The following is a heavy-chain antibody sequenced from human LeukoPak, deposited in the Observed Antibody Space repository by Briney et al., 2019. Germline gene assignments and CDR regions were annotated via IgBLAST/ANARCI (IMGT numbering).Heavy chain of an antibody. CDR2: IHRDGRT. V-gene: IGHV4-4*02. CDR1: GVSLTTTEW. D-gene: IGHD3-9*01. J-gene: IGHJ4*02. CDR3: GKTDIFFNPIDY. Sequence: SETLSLTCGVSGVSLTTTEWWIWVRQPPGQGLEWIGEIHRDGRTKYNPSLKSRVTMSIDHSKNQFSLKVTPVTAADTAMYYCGKTDIFFNPIDYWGSGSLVIVSS.